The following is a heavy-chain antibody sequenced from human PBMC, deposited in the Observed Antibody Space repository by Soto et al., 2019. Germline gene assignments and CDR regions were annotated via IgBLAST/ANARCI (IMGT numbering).Heavy chain of an antibody. CDR1: GGSFSGYY. J-gene: IGHJ5*02. CDR2: INHSGST. D-gene: IGHD2-2*02. CDR3: ARGGCSSTSCYRRKNWFDP. Sequence: SETLSLTCAVYGGSFSGYYWSWIRQPPGKGLEWIGEINHSGSTNYNPSLKSRVTISVDTSRNQFSLKLSSVTAADTAVYYCARGGCSSTSCYRRKNWFDPWGQGTLVTVSS. V-gene: IGHV4-34*01.